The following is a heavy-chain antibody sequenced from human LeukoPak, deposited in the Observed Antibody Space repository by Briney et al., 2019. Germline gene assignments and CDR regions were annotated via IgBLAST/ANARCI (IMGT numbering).Heavy chain of an antibody. J-gene: IGHJ4*02. D-gene: IGHD3-22*01. CDR2: LYYSAST. CDR1: VGSISSSSDY. Sequence: SETLSLTCTVSVGSISSSSDYWGWIRQPPGKGLEWIWSLYYSASTYNNPSLKSRVTISVDTTKNQFSLKLSSAAAADTAVYYCARHSILDDSSGHDYFDYGGEGTLVTVSS. CDR3: ARHSILDDSSGHDYFDY. V-gene: IGHV4-39*01.